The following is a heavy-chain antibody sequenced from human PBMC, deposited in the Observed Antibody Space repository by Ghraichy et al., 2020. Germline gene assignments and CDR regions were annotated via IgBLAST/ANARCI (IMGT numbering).Heavy chain of an antibody. D-gene: IGHD6-19*01. CDR3: SRGGGAGTPVLYHMDV. CDR1: GPIFSPNS. V-gene: IGHV3-21*01. CDR2: ISSSTRYI. Sequence: GGSLRLSCVASGPIFSPNSMNWVRQAPGKGLEWVASISSSTRYIYYADSVKGRFTISRDNAQNSLYLQMNSLRAEDTAVYYWSRGGGAGTPVLYHMDVWGLGTTVTVSS. J-gene: IGHJ6*02.